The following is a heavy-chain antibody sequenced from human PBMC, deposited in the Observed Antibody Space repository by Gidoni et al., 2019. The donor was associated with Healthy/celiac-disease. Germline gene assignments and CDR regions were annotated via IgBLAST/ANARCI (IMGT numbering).Heavy chain of an antibody. J-gene: IGHJ6*03. CDR3: AIQDYGDYGYYMDV. Sequence: QVQLVQSGAEVKKPGASVKVSCKASGYTFTGYDMHWVRQAPGQGLEWMGRINPNSGGTNYAQKFQGRVTMTRDTSISTAYMELSRLRSDDTAVYYCAIQDYGDYGYYMDVWGKGTTVTVSS. CDR2: INPNSGGT. V-gene: IGHV1-2*06. D-gene: IGHD4-17*01. CDR1: GYTFTGYD.